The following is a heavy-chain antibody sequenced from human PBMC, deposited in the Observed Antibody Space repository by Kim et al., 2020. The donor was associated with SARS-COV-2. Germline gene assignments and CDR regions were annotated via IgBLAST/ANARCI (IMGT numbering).Heavy chain of an antibody. J-gene: IGHJ4*02. D-gene: IGHD3-22*01. CDR2: ISYDGSNK. CDR3: ARDLRGYYYFDY. CDR1: GFTFSSYA. Sequence: GGSLRLSCAASGFTFSSYAMHWVRQAPGKGLEWVAVISYDGSNKYYADSVKGRFTISRDNSKNTLYLQMNSLRAEDTAVYYCARDLRGYYYFDYWGRGTLVTVS. V-gene: IGHV3-30*04.